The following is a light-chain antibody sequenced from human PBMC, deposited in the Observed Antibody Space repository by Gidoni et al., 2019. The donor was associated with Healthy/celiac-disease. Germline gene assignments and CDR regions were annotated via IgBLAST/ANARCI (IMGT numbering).Light chain of an antibody. CDR1: QDISNY. CDR3: QQYDNLPT. Sequence: DIQMTQSPSSLSASVGDRVTITCQASQDISNYLNWYQQKPGKAPKLLIYEASNLETRVPSRFSGSGSGTDVTVTISSLQPEDIATYYCQQYDNLPTFGQGTKLEIK. J-gene: IGKJ2*01. V-gene: IGKV1-33*01. CDR2: EAS.